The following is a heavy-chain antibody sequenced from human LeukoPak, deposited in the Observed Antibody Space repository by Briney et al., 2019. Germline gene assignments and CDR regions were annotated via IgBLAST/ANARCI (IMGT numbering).Heavy chain of an antibody. V-gene: IGHV1-2*04. D-gene: IGHD6-19*01. J-gene: IGHJ4*02. CDR1: GYTFTGYY. Sequence: ASVKVSCKASGYTFTGYYMHWVRQAPGQGLEWMGWINPNSGGTNYAQKFQGWVTMTRDTSISTAYMELSRLRSDDTAVYYCAKENIVVAGAVDYWGQGTLVTVSS. CDR2: INPNSGGT. CDR3: AKENIVVAGAVDY.